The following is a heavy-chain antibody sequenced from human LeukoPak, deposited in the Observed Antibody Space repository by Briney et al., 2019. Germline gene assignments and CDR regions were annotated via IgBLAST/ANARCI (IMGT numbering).Heavy chain of an antibody. J-gene: IGHJ5*02. V-gene: IGHV1-46*01. CDR1: GYTFTSYY. Sequence: GASVKVSCKASGYTFTSYYMHWVRQAPGQGLEWMGIINPSGGGTSCAQKFQGRVTMTRDTSTSTVYMELSSLRSEDTAVYYCARGSIVVVPAANNWFDPWGQGTLVTVSS. D-gene: IGHD2-2*01. CDR3: ARGSIVVVPAANNWFDP. CDR2: INPSGGGT.